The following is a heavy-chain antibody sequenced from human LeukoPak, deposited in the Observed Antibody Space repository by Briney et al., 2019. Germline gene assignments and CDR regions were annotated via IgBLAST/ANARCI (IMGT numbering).Heavy chain of an antibody. CDR2: IKRDGSDI. Sequence: PGGSLRLSCAASRFTFSDYWMSWVRQAPGKGLEWVAYIKRDGSDIYYVDSVKGRFIISRDNAKNSLYLQMNSLRAEDTAVYYCARDPDYRGSQPHGYIDYWGQGTLVTVSS. CDR3: ARDPDYRGSQPHGYIDY. J-gene: IGHJ4*02. V-gene: IGHV3-7*01. D-gene: IGHD3-16*01. CDR1: RFTFSDYW.